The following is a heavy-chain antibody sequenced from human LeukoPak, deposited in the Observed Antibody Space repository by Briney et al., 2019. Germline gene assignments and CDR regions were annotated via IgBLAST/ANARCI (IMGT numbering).Heavy chain of an antibody. J-gene: IGHJ4*02. D-gene: IGHD5-24*01. CDR3: ARGREGYNSYDY. CDR1: GFTFSSYN. Sequence: GGSLRLSCAASGFTFSSYNMNWVRQAPGKGLEWVSYITFSSSYISYADSVKGRFTISRDNAKKSLYLQMDSLRAEDTAVYYCARGREGYNSYDYWGQGTLVTVSS. V-gene: IGHV3-21*01. CDR2: ITFSSSYI.